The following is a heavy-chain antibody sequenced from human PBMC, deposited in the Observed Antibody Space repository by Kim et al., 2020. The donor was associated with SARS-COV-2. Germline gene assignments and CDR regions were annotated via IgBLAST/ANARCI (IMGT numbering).Heavy chain of an antibody. J-gene: IGHJ4*02. CDR2: I. CDR3: ARVVGTGVLDY. V-gene: IGHV3-48*03. Sequence: IYYTDSVKVRFTISRDNAKNSLYLPMNSLRAEDTAVYYCARVVGTGVLDYWGQGTLVTVSS. D-gene: IGHD1-1*01.